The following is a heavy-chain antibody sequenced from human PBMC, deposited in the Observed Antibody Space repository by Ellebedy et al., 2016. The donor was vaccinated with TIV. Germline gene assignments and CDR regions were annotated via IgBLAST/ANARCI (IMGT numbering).Heavy chain of an antibody. CDR3: ATSMGRGGDDY. CDR2: IKTVGSEK. D-gene: IGHD3-10*01. Sequence: GASLKISCAASGFAFSSNWMSWVRHAPGRGLECVANIKTVGSEKYYVDSVKGRFTISRDNAKNSLYLQMNSLRDEDTAIYYCATSMGRGGDDYWGQGSLVTVSS. CDR1: GFAFSSNW. J-gene: IGHJ4*01. V-gene: IGHV3-7*01.